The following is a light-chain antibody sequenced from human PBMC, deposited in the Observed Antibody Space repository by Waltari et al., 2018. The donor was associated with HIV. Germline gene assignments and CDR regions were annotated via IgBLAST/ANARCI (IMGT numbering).Light chain of an antibody. V-gene: IGLV1-47*01. CDR2: RNS. J-gene: IGLJ3*02. Sequence: QSVLTPPPSASGPPGQRVTISCSGSSSNIRTNYTYWYQQLPGTAPKLLSYRNSQRPSGVPDRFSGSKSGTSASLAISDLRSEDEADYYCSAWDDSLSGRVFGGGTKLTVL. CDR3: SAWDDSLSGRV. CDR1: SSNIRTNY.